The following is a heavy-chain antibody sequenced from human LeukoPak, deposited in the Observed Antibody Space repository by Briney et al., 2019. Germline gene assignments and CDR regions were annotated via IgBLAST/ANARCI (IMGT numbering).Heavy chain of an antibody. D-gene: IGHD1-26*01. J-gene: IGHJ4*02. Sequence: ASVKVSCKASVGTFSSYAISWVRQAHGQGLEWMGGIIPIFGTANYAQKFQGRVTMTRDTSTSTVYMELSSLRSEDTAVYYCAMGLGGSYWSFDYWGQGTLVTVSS. V-gene: IGHV1-69*05. CDR2: IIPIFGTA. CDR1: VGTFSSYA. CDR3: AMGLGGSYWSFDY.